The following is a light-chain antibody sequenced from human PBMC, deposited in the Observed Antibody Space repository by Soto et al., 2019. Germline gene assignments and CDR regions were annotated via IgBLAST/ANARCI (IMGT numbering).Light chain of an antibody. CDR2: QDN. Sequence: SYELTQPPSVSVSPGQTASITCSGDKLGDKYASWYQQKPGQSPVVVIYQDNRRPSGIPERFSGSKSGNTATLTISGTQAMDEADYYCQAWDSSTAVFGGGTKLTVL. CDR3: QAWDSSTAV. CDR1: KLGDKY. V-gene: IGLV3-1*01. J-gene: IGLJ2*01.